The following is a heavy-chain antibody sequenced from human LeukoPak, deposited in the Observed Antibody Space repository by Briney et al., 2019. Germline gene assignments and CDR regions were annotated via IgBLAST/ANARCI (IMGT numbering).Heavy chain of an antibody. V-gene: IGHV1-2*02. CDR2: INPNNWGT. CDR1: GYTFTGYY. CDR3: VRDPSEVGAL. Sequence: ASVKVSFKASGYTFTGYYMHWVRQAPGQGLEWMGWINPNNWGTNYAQKFQGRVTMTSDTSISTAYMELSRLRSDDTAVYYCVRDPSEVGALWGQGSLVTVSS. J-gene: IGHJ4*02. D-gene: IGHD1-26*01.